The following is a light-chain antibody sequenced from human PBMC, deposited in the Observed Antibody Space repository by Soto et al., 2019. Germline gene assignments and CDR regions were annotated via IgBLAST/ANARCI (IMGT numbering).Light chain of an antibody. CDR3: SSYTKNAWV. Sequence: QSVLTQPASLSGSLGQSITISCTGTSSDVGGYKYVSWYQHHPGKAPKLMIYEVSSRPSGVSYRFSGSKSGNTASLTISGLQAEDEADYYCSSYTKNAWVFGGGTKVTVL. V-gene: IGLV2-14*01. CDR2: EVS. CDR1: SSDVGGYKY. J-gene: IGLJ3*02.